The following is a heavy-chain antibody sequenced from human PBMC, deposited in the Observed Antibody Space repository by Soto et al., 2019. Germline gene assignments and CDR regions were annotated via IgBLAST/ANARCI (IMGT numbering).Heavy chain of an antibody. D-gene: IGHD4-4*01. CDR2: ISGSGGST. V-gene: IGHV3-23*01. CDR3: VKEKLYSNYEYYFDS. J-gene: IGHJ4*02. Sequence: PGGSLRLSCAASGFTFSSYAMSWVRQAPGKGLEWVSAISGSGGSTYYADSVKGRFTISRDNAKNSLYLQMNSLRPEDTALYYCVKEKLYSNYEYYFDSWGQGTLVTVSS. CDR1: GFTFSSYA.